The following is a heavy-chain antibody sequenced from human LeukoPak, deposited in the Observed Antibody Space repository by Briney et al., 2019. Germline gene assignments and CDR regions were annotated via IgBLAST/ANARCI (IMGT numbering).Heavy chain of an antibody. CDR3: ARGSDFVWGSYRPYFDY. J-gene: IGHJ4*02. D-gene: IGHD3-16*02. CDR1: AFTFRTYS. CDR2: IIGSTSYI. Sequence: GGSLRLSCVASAFTFRTYSMHWVRQAPGKGLEWVSSIIGSTSYIYYADSVRGRFTISRDNAKNSLYLQMNSLRAEDTAVYYCARGSDFVWGSYRPYFDYWGQGTPVTVSS. V-gene: IGHV3-21*01.